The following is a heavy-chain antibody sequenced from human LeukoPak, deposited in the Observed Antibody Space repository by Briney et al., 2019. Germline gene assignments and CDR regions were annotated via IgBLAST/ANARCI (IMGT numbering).Heavy chain of an antibody. Sequence: GGSLRLSCAASGFTFSSYWMHWVRQAPGKGLVWVSRINSDGSSTSYAASVKGRFTISRDNAKNTLYLQMNSLRAEDTAVYYCARVDYYDSSGYWNWFDPWGQGTLVTVSS. CDR2: INSDGSST. CDR1: GFTFSSYW. D-gene: IGHD3-22*01. V-gene: IGHV3-74*01. J-gene: IGHJ5*02. CDR3: ARVDYYDSSGYWNWFDP.